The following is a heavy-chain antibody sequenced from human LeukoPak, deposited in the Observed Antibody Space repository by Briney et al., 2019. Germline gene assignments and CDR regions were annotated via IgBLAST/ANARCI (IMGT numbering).Heavy chain of an antibody. CDR1: GGSISSYH. CDR2: IYTSGST. CDR3: ARDKLQWEPFDY. V-gene: IGHV4-4*07. D-gene: IGHD1-26*01. Sequence: SETLSLTCTVSGGSISSYHWSWIGQPAGKGLEWIGRIYTSGSTYYNPSLKSRVTMSVDTSKNQFSLKLSSVTAADTAVYYCARDKLQWEPFDYWGQGTLVTVSS. J-gene: IGHJ4*02.